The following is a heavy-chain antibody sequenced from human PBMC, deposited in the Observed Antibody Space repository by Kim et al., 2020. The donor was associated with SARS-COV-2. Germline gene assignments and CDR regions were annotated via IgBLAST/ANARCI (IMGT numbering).Heavy chain of an antibody. CDR2: IDWDDDK. CDR1: GFSLSTSGMC. J-gene: IGHJ3*02. D-gene: IGHD3-22*01. CDR3: ARYYDSSGYRSDAFDI. Sequence: SGPTLVNPTQTLTLTCTFSGFSLSTSGMCVSWIRQPPGKALEWLALIDWDDDKYYSTSLKTRLTISKDTSKNQVVLTMTNMDPVDTATYYCARYYDSSGYRSDAFDIWGQGTMVTVSS. V-gene: IGHV2-70*01.